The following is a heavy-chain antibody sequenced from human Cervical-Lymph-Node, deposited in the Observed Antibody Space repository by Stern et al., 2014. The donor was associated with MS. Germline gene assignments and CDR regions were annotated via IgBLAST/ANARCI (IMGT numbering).Heavy chain of an antibody. CDR1: GGTFNTFA. V-gene: IGHV1-69*01. CDR2: ITPLFDAT. D-gene: IGHD2-21*01. Sequence: VHLVESGAEVKKPGSSVKGSCQTSGGTFNTFAIGWVRQAPGQGLEWMGGITPLFDATNYAQKFQGRLTITADESTRTVYMELSSLRFDDTAMYYCARGDSEAPIYYFDYWGQGTLVTVSS. CDR3: ARGDSEAPIYYFDY. J-gene: IGHJ4*02.